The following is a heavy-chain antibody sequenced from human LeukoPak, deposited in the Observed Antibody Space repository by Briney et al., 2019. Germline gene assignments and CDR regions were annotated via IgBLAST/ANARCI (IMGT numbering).Heavy chain of an antibody. D-gene: IGHD3-10*01. CDR1: GFTFSSYG. J-gene: IGHJ4*02. V-gene: IGHV3-33*01. CDR3: ARVQSMVRGAIGVIDY. CDR2: IWYDGSNK. Sequence: PGGSLRLSCAASGFTFSSYGMHWVRQAPGKGLEWVAVIWYDGSNKYYADSVKGRFTISRDNSKNTLYLQMNSLRAEDTAVYYCARVQSMVRGAIGVIDYWAREPWSPSPQ.